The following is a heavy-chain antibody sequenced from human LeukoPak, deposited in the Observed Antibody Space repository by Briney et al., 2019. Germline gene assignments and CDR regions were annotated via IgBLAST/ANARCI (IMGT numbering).Heavy chain of an antibody. V-gene: IGHV4-59*01. J-gene: IGHJ5*02. CDR2: IYYSGST. CDR3: ARENGYGEGWFDP. D-gene: IGHD4-17*01. CDR1: GGSISSYY. Sequence: SETLSLTCTVSGGSISSYYWSWIRQPPGRGLEWIGYIYYSGSTNYNPSLKSRVTISVDTSKNQFSLKLSSVTAADTAVYYCARENGYGEGWFDPWGQGTLLTVSS.